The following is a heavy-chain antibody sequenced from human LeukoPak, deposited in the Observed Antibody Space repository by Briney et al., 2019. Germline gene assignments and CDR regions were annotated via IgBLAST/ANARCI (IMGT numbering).Heavy chain of an antibody. Sequence: VASVKVSCKTSGYTFSSYTINWVRQAPGQGLEWMGGINTNTGNPTYAQGFTGRYVFSLDTSVSTTYLQISGLTADDTAVYFCGRDPRLGIRGYTYGYIDYWGQGTLVTVSS. CDR2: INTNTGNP. CDR3: GRDPRLGIRGYTYGYIDY. CDR1: GYTFSSYT. D-gene: IGHD5-18*01. J-gene: IGHJ4*02. V-gene: IGHV7-4-1*02.